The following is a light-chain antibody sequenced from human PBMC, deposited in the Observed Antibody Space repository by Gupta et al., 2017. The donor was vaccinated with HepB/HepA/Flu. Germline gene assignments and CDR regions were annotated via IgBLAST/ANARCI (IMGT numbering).Light chain of an antibody. CDR3: QSHDNSNVWV. V-gene: IGLV6-57*03. CDR2: QDN. J-gene: IGLJ3*02. Sequence: FMLTQPHSVSESPGKTVSISCTRSSGSIVSNYVQWYQQRPGSAPTLVIYQDNQRPSEVPDRFSGSIDRSSNSASLIISGLKTEDEADYYCQSHDNSNVWVFGGGTKLTVL. CDR1: SGSIVSNY.